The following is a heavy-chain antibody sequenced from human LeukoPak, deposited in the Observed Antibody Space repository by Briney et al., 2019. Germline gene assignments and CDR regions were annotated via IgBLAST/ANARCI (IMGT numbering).Heavy chain of an antibody. CDR2: IYYSGST. CDR1: SGSINTYY. V-gene: IGHV4-59*01. D-gene: IGHD3-22*01. J-gene: IGHJ4*02. CDR3: ARAGHSSGYYYFDY. Sequence: PSETLSLTCTVSSGSINTYYWSWIRQPPGKGLEWIGYIYYSGSTNYNPSLESRVTISVDTSKNQFSLKLSSVTAADTAVYYCARAGHSSGYYYFDYWGQGTLVTVSS.